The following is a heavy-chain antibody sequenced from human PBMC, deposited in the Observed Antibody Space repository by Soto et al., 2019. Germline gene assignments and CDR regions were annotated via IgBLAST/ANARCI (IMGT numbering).Heavy chain of an antibody. CDR1: GGSISSSNW. CDR2: IYHSGST. Sequence: SETMSLTCAVSGGSISSSNWWRCVRQHPGKGLEWIGEIYHSGSTNYNPSLKSRVTISVDKSKNQFSLKLSSVTAADTAVYYCARDRATMVRGVITNWGQGTLVTVSS. V-gene: IGHV4-4*02. CDR3: ARDRATMVRGVITN. J-gene: IGHJ4*02. D-gene: IGHD3-10*01.